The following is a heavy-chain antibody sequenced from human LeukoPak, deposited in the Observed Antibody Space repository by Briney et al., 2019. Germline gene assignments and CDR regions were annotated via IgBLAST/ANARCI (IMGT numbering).Heavy chain of an antibody. J-gene: IGHJ4*02. D-gene: IGHD4-17*01. CDR2: IYSGGST. Sequence: GGSLRLSCAASGFTVSSNYMSSVRQAPGKGLEWVSVIYSGGSTYYADSVKGRFTISRDNSKNTLYLQMNSLRAEDTAVYYCASHMTTVTPLGYWGQGTLVTVSS. CDR1: GFTVSSNY. CDR3: ASHMTTVTPLGY. V-gene: IGHV3-53*01.